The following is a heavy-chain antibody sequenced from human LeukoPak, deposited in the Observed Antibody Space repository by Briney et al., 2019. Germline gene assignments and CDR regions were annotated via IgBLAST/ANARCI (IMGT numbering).Heavy chain of an antibody. CDR2: ISGSGAST. D-gene: IGHD3-10*01. Sequence: WGSLRLSCAASGFTFSSYAMSWVRQAPGKGLEWVSTISGSGASTYYADSVKGRFTISRDNSKSTLYLQMNSLKTEDTAVYYCTTDRLWFGELVRGGDYWGQGTLVTVSS. V-gene: IGHV3-23*01. CDR3: TTDRLWFGELVRGGDY. J-gene: IGHJ4*02. CDR1: GFTFSSYA.